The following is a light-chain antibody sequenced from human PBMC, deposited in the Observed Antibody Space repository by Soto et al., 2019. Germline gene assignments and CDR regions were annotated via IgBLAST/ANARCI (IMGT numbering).Light chain of an antibody. CDR2: DVS. J-gene: IGLJ1*01. CDR1: SSYVGGYNY. CDR3: SSYTSSSRNV. Sequence: LTQPASVSGSPGQSITISCTGTSSYVGGYNYVSWYQQHPGKAPKLMIYDVSNRPSGVSNRFSGSKSGNTASLTISGLQAEDEADYYCSSYTSSSRNVFGTGTKVTVL. V-gene: IGLV2-14*01.